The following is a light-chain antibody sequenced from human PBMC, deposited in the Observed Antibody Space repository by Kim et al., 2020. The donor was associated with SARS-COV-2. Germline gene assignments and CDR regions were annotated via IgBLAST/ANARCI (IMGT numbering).Light chain of an antibody. CDR2: DAS. Sequence: VSPGERVIPSCRASQSVSGNLAWYKVKPGQAPRLLIYDASTRATGIPARFSGSGSGTDFTLTISSLQSEDFALYYCQQYDNWPPYTFGQGTKLEI. V-gene: IGKV3-15*01. CDR1: QSVSGN. CDR3: QQYDNWPPYT. J-gene: IGKJ2*01.